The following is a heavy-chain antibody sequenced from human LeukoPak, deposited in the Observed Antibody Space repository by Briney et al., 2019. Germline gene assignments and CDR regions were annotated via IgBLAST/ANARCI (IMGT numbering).Heavy chain of an antibody. CDR3: ARELELPYYFDY. CDR2: INHSGST. Sequence: SETLSLTCAVYGGSFSGYYWSWIRQPPGKGLEWIGEINHSGSTNYNPSLKSRVTISVDTSKNQFSLKLSSVTAADTAVYYCARELELPYYFDYWGQGTLVTVSS. CDR1: GGSFSGYY. D-gene: IGHD1-7*01. V-gene: IGHV4-34*01. J-gene: IGHJ4*02.